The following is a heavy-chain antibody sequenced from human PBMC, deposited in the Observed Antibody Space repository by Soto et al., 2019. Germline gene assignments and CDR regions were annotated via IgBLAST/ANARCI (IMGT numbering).Heavy chain of an antibody. CDR3: ASGVGSTAVAGQFDS. CDR1: GGSVSSSNW. V-gene: IGHV4-4*02. CDR2: IHHRGGI. D-gene: IGHD6-19*01. J-gene: IGHJ4*02. Sequence: QVQLQESGPGLVKPSGTLSLTCAVSGGSVSSSNWWSWVRQPPGKGLEWIGEIHHRGGINYNPSLKGRVTMSVDKSKTQFSLKVPSVTAADTAVYYCASGVGSTAVAGQFDSWGQGILVTVSS.